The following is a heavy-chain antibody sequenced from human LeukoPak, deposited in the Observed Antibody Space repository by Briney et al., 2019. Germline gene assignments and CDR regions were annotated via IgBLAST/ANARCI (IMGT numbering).Heavy chain of an antibody. D-gene: IGHD6-13*01. CDR1: GFTFSSYW. V-gene: IGHV3-23*01. Sequence: GGSLRLSCAASGFTFSSYWMHWVRQASGKGLEWVSAISGSGGSTYYADSVKGRFTISRDNSKSTLYLQMNSLRAEDTAVYYCAKRFKAAAGTPYFDYWGQGTLVTVSS. CDR3: AKRFKAAAGTPYFDY. J-gene: IGHJ4*02. CDR2: ISGSGGST.